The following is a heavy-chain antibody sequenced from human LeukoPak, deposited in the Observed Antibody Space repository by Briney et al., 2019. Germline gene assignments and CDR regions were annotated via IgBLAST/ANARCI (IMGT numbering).Heavy chain of an antibody. CDR2: IKQDGSEK. J-gene: IGHJ4*02. D-gene: IGHD3-3*01. CDR3: ARDFLKSSRIFGVVRGRFGGGSDY. Sequence: GGSLRLSCAASGFTFSSYWMSWVRQAPGKGLEWVANIKQDGSEKYYVDSVKGRFTISRDNAKNSLYLQMNSLRAEDTAVYYCARDFLKSSRIFGVVRGRFGGGSDYWGQGTLVTVSS. CDR1: GFTFSSYW. V-gene: IGHV3-7*01.